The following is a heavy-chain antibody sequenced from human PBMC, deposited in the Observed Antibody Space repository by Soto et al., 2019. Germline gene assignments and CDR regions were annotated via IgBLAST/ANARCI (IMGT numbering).Heavy chain of an antibody. CDR1: GTSVSRGRFY. CDR2: IYHTGKT. Sequence: PSETLSLTCDLSGTSVSRGRFYFHWIRQAPGKGLEWIGYIYHTGKTNYSHSMSSHTTLSSDTSRNQFSVKVNYVTAAGTAVYYCARAPYYDILTGMRWSYYFESWGQGIQVTVSS. J-gene: IGHJ4*02. CDR3: ARAPYYDILTGMRWSYYFES. V-gene: IGHV4-61*01. D-gene: IGHD3-9*01.